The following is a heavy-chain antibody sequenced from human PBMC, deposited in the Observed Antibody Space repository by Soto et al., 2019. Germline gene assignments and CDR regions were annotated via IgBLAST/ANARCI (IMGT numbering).Heavy chain of an antibody. CDR2: INHSGST. CDR1: GLSFSGYY. D-gene: IGHD2-2*01. V-gene: IGHV4-34*01. CDR3: ARGCHCSSTSCYCPIDY. Sequence: PSETLSLTCAVYGLSFSGYYWSWIRQPPGKGLEWIGEINHSGSTNYNPSLKSRVTISVDTSKNQFSLKLSSVTAADTAVYYCARGCHCSSTSCYCPIDYWGQGTLVTVSS. J-gene: IGHJ4*02.